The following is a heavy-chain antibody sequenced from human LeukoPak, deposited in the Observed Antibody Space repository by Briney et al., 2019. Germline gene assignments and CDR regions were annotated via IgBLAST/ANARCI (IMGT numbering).Heavy chain of an antibody. J-gene: IGHJ2*01. D-gene: IGHD6-19*01. CDR3: ARRASDYSSGWYFDWYFDL. Sequence: GASLRLSCAASGFTFSDYCMSWVRQAPGKGLEWVANIKQHGTEIYYVDSVKGRFTISRDNAKNSLSLQMNSLRAEDTAVYYCARRASDYSSGWYFDWYFDLWGRGTLVTVSS. CDR2: IKQHGTEI. V-gene: IGHV3-7*01. CDR1: GFTFSDYC.